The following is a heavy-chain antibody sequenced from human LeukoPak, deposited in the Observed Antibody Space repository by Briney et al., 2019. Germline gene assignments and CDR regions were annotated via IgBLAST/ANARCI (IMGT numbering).Heavy chain of an antibody. D-gene: IGHD4-11*01. V-gene: IGHV3-33*01. Sequence: GGSLRLSCAASGFTFSSYGMHWVRQAPGKGLECVAVIWYDGSNKYYADSVKGRFTISRDNSKNTLYLQMNSLRAEDTAVYYCARELPLTTVTTGIDYWGQGTLVTVSS. J-gene: IGHJ4*02. CDR1: GFTFSSYG. CDR2: IWYDGSNK. CDR3: ARELPLTTVTTGIDY.